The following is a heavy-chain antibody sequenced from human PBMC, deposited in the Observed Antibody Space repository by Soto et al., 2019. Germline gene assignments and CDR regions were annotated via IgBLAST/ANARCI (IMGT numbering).Heavy chain of an antibody. Sequence: QVQLVQSGAEVRQPASSVKVSCKTSGGTFSSYAISWVRQAPGQGLEWMGGIVPIVDTSTYAPKFQGRVTITADESTSTVYMELSSLRSDDTAVYYCVRVVAIPGSPDNWGQGTLVTVSS. CDR2: IVPIVDTS. V-gene: IGHV1-69*12. D-gene: IGHD2-15*01. CDR1: GGTFSSYA. CDR3: VRVVAIPGSPDN. J-gene: IGHJ4*02.